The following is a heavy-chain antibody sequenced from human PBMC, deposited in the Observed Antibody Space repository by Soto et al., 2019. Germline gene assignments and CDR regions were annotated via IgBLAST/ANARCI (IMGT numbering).Heavy chain of an antibody. D-gene: IGHD5-18*01. Sequence: SVKVSCKASGGTFSSYAISWVRQAPGQGLEWMGGIIPIFGTANYAQKFQGRVTITAVESTSTAYMELSSLRSEDTAVYYCARGRGYSYGFWGEFDYWGQGTLVTVSS. V-gene: IGHV1-69*13. CDR3: ARGRGYSYGFWGEFDY. CDR1: GGTFSSYA. CDR2: IIPIFGTA. J-gene: IGHJ4*02.